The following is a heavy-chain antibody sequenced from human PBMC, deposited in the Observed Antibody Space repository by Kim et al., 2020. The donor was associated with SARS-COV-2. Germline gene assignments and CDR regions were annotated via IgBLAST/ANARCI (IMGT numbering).Heavy chain of an antibody. CDR2: RGTT. V-gene: IGHV4-34*01. J-gene: IGHJ4*02. Sequence: RGTTNYNPSLKRRVTISVDTSKNQFSLKLSSVTAADTAVYYCARGLRLDYWGQGTLVTVSS. CDR3: ARGLRLDY. D-gene: IGHD4-17*01.